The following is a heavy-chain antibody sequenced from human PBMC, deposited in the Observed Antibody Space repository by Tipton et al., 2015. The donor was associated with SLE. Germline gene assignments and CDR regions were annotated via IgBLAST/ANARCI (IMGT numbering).Heavy chain of an antibody. CDR1: GDSISSYY. CDR3: QGVHGDPRGYYYGMDV. J-gene: IGHJ6*02. V-gene: IGHV4-59*04. D-gene: IGHD4-17*01. Sequence: TLSLTCTVSGDSISSYYWSWIRQPPGKGLEWIGSVYFVGNTYYNPSLRSRVSISVDTSKNQFSLKLSSVTAADTAVYYCQGVHGDPRGYYYGMDVWGQGTTVTVSS. CDR2: VYFVGNT.